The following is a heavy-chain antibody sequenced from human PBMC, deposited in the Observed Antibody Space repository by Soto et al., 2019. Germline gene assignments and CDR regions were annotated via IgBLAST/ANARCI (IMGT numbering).Heavy chain of an antibody. Sequence: SETLSLTCSVSDDSINSDKYYWGWIRQPPGKGLEWIGSIYYRGNAYYNPSLQTRDTISLDKSKSQFSLELNSVTAAVSAVYFCARLEGLATISYYFDFWGPGALVTVSS. V-gene: IGHV4-39*01. J-gene: IGHJ4*02. CDR3: ARLEGLATISYYFDF. CDR1: DDSINSDKYY. CDR2: IYYRGNA. D-gene: IGHD3-9*01.